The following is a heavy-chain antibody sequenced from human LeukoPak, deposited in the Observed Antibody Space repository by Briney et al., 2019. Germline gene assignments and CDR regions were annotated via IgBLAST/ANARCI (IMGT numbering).Heavy chain of an antibody. CDR2: ISGSNGNA. Sequence: ASVKVSCKASSYTFTRYGISWVRQAPGQGLEWMGWISGSNGNANYAQKFQGRVSMTADTSTSTAYMELRSLRSDDTAVYYCARSGRGTYYYFDLWGQGTLVTVSS. J-gene: IGHJ4*02. CDR1: SYTFTRYG. V-gene: IGHV1-18*01. CDR3: ARSGRGTYYYFDL. D-gene: IGHD1-26*01.